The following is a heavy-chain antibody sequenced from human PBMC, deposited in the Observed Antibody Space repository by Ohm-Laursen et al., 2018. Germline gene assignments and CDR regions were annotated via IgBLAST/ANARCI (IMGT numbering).Heavy chain of an antibody. J-gene: IGHJ4*02. CDR2: ISSSSSTI. D-gene: IGHD6-19*01. CDR1: GFTFSSYS. Sequence: SLRLSCSASGFTFSSYSMNWVRQAPGKGLEWVSYISSSSSTIYYADSVKGRFTISRDNSKNTLYLQMNSLRAEDTAVYYCAKEQWLGDYFDYWGQGTLVTVSS. CDR3: AKEQWLGDYFDY. V-gene: IGHV3-48*01.